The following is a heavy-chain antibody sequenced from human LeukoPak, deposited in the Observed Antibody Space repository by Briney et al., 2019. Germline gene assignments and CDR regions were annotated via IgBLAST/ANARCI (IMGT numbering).Heavy chain of an antibody. V-gene: IGHV3-33*06. D-gene: IGHD3-10*01. CDR2: IWYDGSNK. J-gene: IGHJ5*02. Sequence: PGGSLRLSCAASGFTFSSYGMHWVRQAPGKGLEWVAVIWYDGSNKYYADSVKGRFTISRDNSKNMVYLQMNSLRAEDTAVYYCAKGSGSYYRAPFDPWGQGTLVTVSS. CDR3: AKGSGSYYRAPFDP. CDR1: GFTFSSYG.